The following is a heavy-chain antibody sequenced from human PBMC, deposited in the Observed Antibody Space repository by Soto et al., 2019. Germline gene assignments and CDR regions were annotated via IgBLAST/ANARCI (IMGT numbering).Heavy chain of an antibody. D-gene: IGHD2-2*03. CDR2: ISYNDGSKK. Sequence: PGGSLRLSCAASGFTFSKYAMTWARQAPGKGLEWVSAISYNDGSKKYYGDSVKGRFTISRDNSRNTLHLQMNGLRPEDTGVYCCARERGWIWAPFDNWGQGTLVTVS. CDR1: GFTFSKYA. CDR3: ARERGWIWAPFDN. J-gene: IGHJ4*02. V-gene: IGHV3-23*01.